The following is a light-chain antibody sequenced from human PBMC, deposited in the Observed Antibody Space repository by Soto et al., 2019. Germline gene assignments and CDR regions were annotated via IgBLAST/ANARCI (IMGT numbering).Light chain of an antibody. CDR2: GAS. Sequence: EIVLTQSPGTLSLSPGEGATLSCRASQSISSNYLAWYQQRPGQAPRLLIYGASSRATGIPDRFSVGGSGTDFTLTISRLEPGDFAVYFCQQYGSSSPTTFGQGTRLEIE. V-gene: IGKV3-20*01. J-gene: IGKJ5*01. CDR3: QQYGSSSPTT. CDR1: QSISSNY.